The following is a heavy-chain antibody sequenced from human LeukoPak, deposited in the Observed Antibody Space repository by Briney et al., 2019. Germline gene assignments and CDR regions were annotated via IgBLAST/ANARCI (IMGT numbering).Heavy chain of an antibody. D-gene: IGHD2/OR15-2a*01. CDR3: ARQFGTTQDY. CDR2: IYYSGST. V-gene: IGHV4-59*08. J-gene: IGHJ4*02. CDR1: GGSISGYY. Sequence: SETLSLTCTVSGGSISGYYWSWIRQPPGKGLEWIGYIYYSGSTNYNPSLKSRVTISVDTSKNQFSLKLSSVTAADTAVYYCARQFGTTQDYWGQGTLVTVSS.